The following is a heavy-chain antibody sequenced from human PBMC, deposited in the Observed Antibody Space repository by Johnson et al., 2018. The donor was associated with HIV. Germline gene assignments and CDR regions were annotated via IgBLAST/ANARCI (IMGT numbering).Heavy chain of an antibody. CDR2: INSNGGST. V-gene: IGHV3-20*04. CDR3: ARLRAEAQFDAFDI. D-gene: IGHD5-24*01. CDR1: GFNFDDYG. Sequence: VQLVESGGGVVRPGGSLRLSCEASGFNFDDYGMSWVRQAPGKGLEWVSDINSNGGSTRYTDSVKGRFTISRDNAKRSFYLQMNSLRAEDTAVYYCARLRAEAQFDAFDIWGQGTMVTVSS. J-gene: IGHJ3*02.